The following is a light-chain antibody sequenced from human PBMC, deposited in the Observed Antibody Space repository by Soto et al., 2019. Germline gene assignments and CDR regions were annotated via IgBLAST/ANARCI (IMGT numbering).Light chain of an antibody. CDR1: TGSVSTNYY. J-gene: IGLJ3*02. CDR3: VLYMGSGISV. V-gene: IGLV8-61*01. Sequence: QTVVTQEPSFSVSPGGTVTLTCGLTTGSVSTNYYPTWYQQTPGQAPRTLIYSTNTRFSGVPDRFSGSILGNKAALTITGAQADDESDYYCVLYMGSGISVFGGGTQLTVL. CDR2: STN.